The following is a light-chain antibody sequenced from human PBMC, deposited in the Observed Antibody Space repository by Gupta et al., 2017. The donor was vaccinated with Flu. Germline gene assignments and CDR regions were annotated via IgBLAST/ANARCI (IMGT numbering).Light chain of an antibody. CDR2: GAS. CDR1: QSVSRN. V-gene: IGKV3-15*01. Sequence: ATLSVSPGERATLSCRASQSVSRNLAWYQQKPGQAPRLLIYGASTRATGTPARFSGSGSGTEFTLTISSLQSEDFAVYYCQQYNNWPPYTFGQGTKLEIK. J-gene: IGKJ2*01. CDR3: QQYNNWPPYT.